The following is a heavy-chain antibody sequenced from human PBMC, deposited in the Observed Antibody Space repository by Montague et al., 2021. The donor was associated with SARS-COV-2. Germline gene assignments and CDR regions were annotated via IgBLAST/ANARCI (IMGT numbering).Heavy chain of an antibody. CDR2: IYYSGTT. Sequence: SETLSLTCTVSGGSISSYYRNWIRETPGKGLEWIGYIYYSGTTXXXPSXXXRVTISLDTPKNQFSLNLNSVTAADTAIYYCARDQAAKISFKGAFDIWGQGRMVTVSS. D-gene: IGHD3-3*01. J-gene: IGHJ3*02. CDR1: GGSISSYY. V-gene: IGHV4-59*01. CDR3: ARDQAAKISFKGAFDI.